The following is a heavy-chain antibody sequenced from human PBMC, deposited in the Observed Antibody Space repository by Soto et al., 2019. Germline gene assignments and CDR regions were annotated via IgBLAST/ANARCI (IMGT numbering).Heavy chain of an antibody. J-gene: IGHJ6*03. CDR1: GGTFSSYA. Sequence: SVKVSCKASGGTFSSYAISWVRQAPGQGLEWMGGIIPIFGTANYAQKFQGRVTITADESTSTAYMELSSLRSEDTAVYYCARGKGSWGRAHYYYYYVDVWGKGTTVNVSS. CDR3: ARGKGSWGRAHYYYYYVDV. CDR2: IIPIFGTA. D-gene: IGHD3-16*01. V-gene: IGHV1-69*13.